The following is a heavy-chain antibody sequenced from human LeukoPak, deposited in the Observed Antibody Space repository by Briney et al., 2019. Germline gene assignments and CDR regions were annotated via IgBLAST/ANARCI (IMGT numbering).Heavy chain of an antibody. CDR3: IVVVEPPDSDGFDV. V-gene: IGHV3-74*01. Sequence: GGSLRLSCAASGFTYGNSWVHWVRQAPGKGLVWVSLINADGSTTSYADSVKGRFTISRDDARNTLSLEMNSLTIEDTAVYYCIVVVEPPDSDGFDVWGQGTMITVSS. CDR2: INADGSTT. D-gene: IGHD1-14*01. CDR1: GFTYGNSW. J-gene: IGHJ3*01.